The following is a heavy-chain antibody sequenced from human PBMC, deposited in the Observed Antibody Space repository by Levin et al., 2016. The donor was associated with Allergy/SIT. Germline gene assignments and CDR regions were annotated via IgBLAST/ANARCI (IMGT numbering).Heavy chain of an antibody. Sequence: WVRQAPGQGLEWMGWINPNSGGTNYAQKFQGRVTMTRDTSIITAYMELSRLRSDDTAVYYCARGLYYGSGTYYNPFDYWGQGTLVTVSS. V-gene: IGHV1-2*02. J-gene: IGHJ4*02. D-gene: IGHD3-10*01. CDR3: ARGLYYGSGTYYNPFDY. CDR2: INPNSGGT.